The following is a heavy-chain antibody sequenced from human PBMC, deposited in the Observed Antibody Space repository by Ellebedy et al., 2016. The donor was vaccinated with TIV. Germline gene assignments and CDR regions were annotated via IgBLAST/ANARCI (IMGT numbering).Heavy chain of an antibody. CDR2: ISGSGDDT. J-gene: IGHJ4*02. CDR1: GFTFNNYA. Sequence: GESLKISCAASGFTFNNYALTWVRPAPGKGLEWVSIISGSGDDTKYAVSVKGRFTISRDNSEKALFLQMNSLRAEDTAIYYCAKDYGGYGDYFDYWGQGTLVTVSS. D-gene: IGHD5-12*01. CDR3: AKDYGGYGDYFDY. V-gene: IGHV3-23*01.